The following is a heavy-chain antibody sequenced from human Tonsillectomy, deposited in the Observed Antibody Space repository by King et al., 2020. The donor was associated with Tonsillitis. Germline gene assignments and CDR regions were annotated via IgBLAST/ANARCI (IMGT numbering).Heavy chain of an antibody. CDR1: GFTFSSYS. CDR3: ASLGFGESFFHY. Sequence: VQLVESGGGLVKPGGSLRLSCAASGFTFSSYSMNWVRQAPGKGLEWVSSISSTGVYIYFADSVRGRFTISRDNAKNSLYLQMNSLRAEDTAVYYCASLGFGESFFHYWGQGTLVTVSS. D-gene: IGHD3-10*01. J-gene: IGHJ4*02. CDR2: ISSTGVYI. V-gene: IGHV3-21*01.